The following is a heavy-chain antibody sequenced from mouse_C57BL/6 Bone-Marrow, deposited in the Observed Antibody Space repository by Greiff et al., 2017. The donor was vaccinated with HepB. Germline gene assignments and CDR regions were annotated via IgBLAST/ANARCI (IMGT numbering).Heavy chain of an antibody. CDR3: ARWYYGSSYAMDY. V-gene: IGHV1-50*01. Sequence: QVQLQQPGAELVKPGASVKLSCKASGYTFTSYWMQWVKQRPGQGLEWIGEIDPSDSYTNYNQKFKGKATLTVDTSSSTAYMQLSSLTSEDSAVSYCARWYYGSSYAMDYWGQGTSVTVSS. D-gene: IGHD1-1*01. CDR1: GYTFTSYW. J-gene: IGHJ4*01. CDR2: IDPSDSYT.